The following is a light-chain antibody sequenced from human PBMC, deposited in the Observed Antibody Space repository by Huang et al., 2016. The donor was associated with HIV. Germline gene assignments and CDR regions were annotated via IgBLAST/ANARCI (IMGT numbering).Light chain of an antibody. CDR2: DAS. CDR1: QSVGTY. CDR3: QQRSGWPPT. J-gene: IGKJ4*01. V-gene: IGKV3-11*01. Sequence: DIVLTQSPGTLSLSPGARATLSCRASQSVGTYLPWYQHKPGQAPKLLMHDASNRAAGIPPRFSDSGSGTDFTLTINDLQSEDAVVYYCQQRSGWPPTFGGGTKV.